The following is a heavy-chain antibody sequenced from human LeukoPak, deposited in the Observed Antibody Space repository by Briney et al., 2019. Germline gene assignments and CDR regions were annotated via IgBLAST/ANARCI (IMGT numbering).Heavy chain of an antibody. Sequence: PSETLSLTCTVSGCSISSGDYYWSWIRQPPGKGLERIGYIYYSGSTYYNPSLKSPVTISVDTSKNQFSLKLSSVTAADTAVYYCARDRIMGGYDAFDIWGQGTMVTVSS. CDR1: GCSISSGDYY. D-gene: IGHD3-16*01. V-gene: IGHV4-30-4*01. J-gene: IGHJ3*02. CDR2: IYYSGST. CDR3: ARDRIMGGYDAFDI.